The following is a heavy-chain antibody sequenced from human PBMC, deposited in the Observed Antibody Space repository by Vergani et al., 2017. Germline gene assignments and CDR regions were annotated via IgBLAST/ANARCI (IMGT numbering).Heavy chain of an antibody. D-gene: IGHD2-2*02. Sequence: VQLVESGGGVVQPGGSLRLSCAASGFTFSSYAMSWVRQAPGKGLEWVSAISGSGGSTYYADSVKGRFTISRDNSKNTLYLQMNSLRAEDTAVYYCAKDQWAAAIPSNAAMDVWGKGTTVTVSS. J-gene: IGHJ6*03. CDR1: GFTFSSYA. CDR2: ISGSGGST. CDR3: AKDQWAAAIPSNAAMDV. V-gene: IGHV3-23*04.